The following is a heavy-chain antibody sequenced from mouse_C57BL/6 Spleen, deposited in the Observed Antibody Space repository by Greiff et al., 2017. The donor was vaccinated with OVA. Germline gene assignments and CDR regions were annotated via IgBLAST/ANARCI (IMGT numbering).Heavy chain of an antibody. Sequence: EVQLVESGGDLVKPGGSLKLSCAASGFTFSSYGMSWVRQTPDKRLEWVATISSGGSYNYYPDSVKGRFPISRDNAKNTLYLQMSSLKSEDTAMYNCARHEHGTTVVAKCGYFDVWGTGTTVTVSS. J-gene: IGHJ1*03. CDR3: ARHEHGTTVVAKCGYFDV. D-gene: IGHD1-1*01. CDR2: ISSGGSYN. V-gene: IGHV5-6*01. CDR1: GFTFSSYG.